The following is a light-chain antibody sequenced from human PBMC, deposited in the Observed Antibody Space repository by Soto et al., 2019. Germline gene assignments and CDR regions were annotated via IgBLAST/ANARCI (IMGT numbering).Light chain of an antibody. CDR3: QSYDSSLSGYV. CDR2: GNS. V-gene: IGLV1-40*01. Sequence: QSALTQPPSVSGAPGQRVTISCTGSSSNIGAGYDVHWYQQLPGTAPKLLIYGNSNRPSGVPDRFSGCKSGTSASLAITGLQAEDEADYYCQSYDSSLSGYVFGTGTKLTVL. J-gene: IGLJ1*01. CDR1: SSNIGAGYD.